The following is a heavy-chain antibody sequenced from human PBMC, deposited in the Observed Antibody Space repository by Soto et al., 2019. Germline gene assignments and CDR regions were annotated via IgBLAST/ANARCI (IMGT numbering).Heavy chain of an antibody. CDR3: ARGSTIVRGAPSWFDP. Sequence: QVLLVQSGAEVKKPGSSVKVSCKASGGTFSRYTINWVRQAPGQGLEWMGRIIPIAAIANYTQKFQGRVTITVDKSSTTAYMELSSLRSDDTAVYYCARGSTIVRGAPSWFDPWGQGTLVTVSS. V-gene: IGHV1-69*02. CDR1: GGTFSRYT. CDR2: IIPIAAIA. J-gene: IGHJ5*02. D-gene: IGHD3-10*01.